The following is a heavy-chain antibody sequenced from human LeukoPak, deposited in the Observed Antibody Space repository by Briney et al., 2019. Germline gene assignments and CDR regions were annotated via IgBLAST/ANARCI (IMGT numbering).Heavy chain of an antibody. Sequence: PSQTLSLTCTVSGGSISSGSYYWSWIRQPPGKGLEWIGSIYYSGSTYYNPSLKSRVTISVDTSKNQFSLKLSSVTAADTAVYYCILTGYYRALDYWGQGTLVTVSS. V-gene: IGHV4-39*07. CDR1: GGSISSGSYY. CDR3: ILTGYYRALDY. J-gene: IGHJ4*02. CDR2: IYYSGST. D-gene: IGHD3-9*01.